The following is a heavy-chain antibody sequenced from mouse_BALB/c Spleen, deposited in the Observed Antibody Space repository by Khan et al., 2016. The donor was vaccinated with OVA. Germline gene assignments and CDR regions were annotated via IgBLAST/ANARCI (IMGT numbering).Heavy chain of an antibody. V-gene: IGHV1S136*01. D-gene: IGHD4-1*01. CDR3: AREASSWDFSFPY. J-gene: IGHJ3*01. CDR1: GYTFTNYV. Sequence: VQLKESGPELVEPVASVKMSCKASGYTFTNYVMHWVKQKPGQGLEWIGYINPYNAGTRYNEKFKGKATLTSDISSTTAYMELSSLTSEDSAVYYCAREASSWDFSFPYWGQGTLVTVSA. CDR2: INPYNAGT.